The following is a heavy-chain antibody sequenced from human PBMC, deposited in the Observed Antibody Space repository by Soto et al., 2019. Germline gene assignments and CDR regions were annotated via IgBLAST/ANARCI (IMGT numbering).Heavy chain of an antibody. CDR1: GGSISSGGYY. V-gene: IGHV4-31*03. CDR2: IYYSGST. J-gene: IGHJ3*02. CDR3: ARGPRKSQWGITMIVVVIKSAFDI. D-gene: IGHD3-22*01. Sequence: SETLSLTCTVSGGSISSGGYYWSWIRQHPGKGLEWIGYIYYSGSTYYNPSLKSRVTISVDTSKNQFSLKLSSVTAADTAVYYCARGPRKSQWGITMIVVVIKSAFDIWGQGTMVTVSS.